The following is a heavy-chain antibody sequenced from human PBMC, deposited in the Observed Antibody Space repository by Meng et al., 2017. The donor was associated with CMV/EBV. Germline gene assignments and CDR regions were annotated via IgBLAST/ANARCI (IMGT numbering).Heavy chain of an antibody. Sequence: GGSLRLSCAASGFTFSSYSMNWVRQAPGKGLEWVSYISSSSSTIYYADSVKGRFTISRDNAKNSLYLQMNSLRAEDTAVYYCAREASFDYSHSSYWGQGTLVTVSS. J-gene: IGHJ4*02. V-gene: IGHV3-48*04. CDR1: GFTFSSYS. CDR3: AREASFDYSHSSY. D-gene: IGHD2-15*01. CDR2: ISSSSSTI.